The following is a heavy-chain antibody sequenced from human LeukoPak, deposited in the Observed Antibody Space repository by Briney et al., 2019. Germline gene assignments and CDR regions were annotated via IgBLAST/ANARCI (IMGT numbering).Heavy chain of an antibody. CDR3: ARADYYDSSGYGTWFDP. Sequence: SETLSLTCAVSGGSISSGGYSWSWIRQPPGRGLEWIGYIYHSGSTCYNPSLKSRVTISVDRSKTQFSLKLSSVTAAATAVYYYARADYYDSSGYGTWFDPWGQGTLVTVSS. CDR2: IYHSGST. V-gene: IGHV4-30-2*01. CDR1: GGSISSGGYS. J-gene: IGHJ5*02. D-gene: IGHD3-22*01.